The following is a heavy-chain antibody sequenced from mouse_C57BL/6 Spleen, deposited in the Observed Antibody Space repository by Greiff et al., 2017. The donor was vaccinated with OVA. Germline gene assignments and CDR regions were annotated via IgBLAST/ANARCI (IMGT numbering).Heavy chain of an antibody. Sequence: QVQLQQPGTELVKPGASVTLSCQASGYTFTSYWMHWVTQTPGKGLEWLGNINPSNGGTTYNEKFTSKATLTVDKSSSTAYMQLSSLTSEDSAVYYCARKSGYYVFDYWGQGTTLTVSS. CDR1: GYTFTSYW. D-gene: IGHD2-3*01. CDR2: INPSNGGT. CDR3: ARKSGYYVFDY. J-gene: IGHJ2*01. V-gene: IGHV1-53*01.